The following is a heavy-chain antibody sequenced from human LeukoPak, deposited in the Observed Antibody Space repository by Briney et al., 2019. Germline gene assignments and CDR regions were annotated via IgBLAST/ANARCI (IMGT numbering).Heavy chain of an antibody. CDR1: GFTFNIYA. CDR3: ARHGNPMYYFDY. Sequence: GSLRLSCTASGFTFNIYAMSWVRQAPGKGLEWIGSIHYRGSTYYNPPLKSRVTISVDTSKNQFSLKLSSVTATDTAIYYCARHGNPMYYFDYWGQGTLVSVSS. J-gene: IGHJ4*02. V-gene: IGHV4-39*01. CDR2: IHYRGST. D-gene: IGHD3-10*02.